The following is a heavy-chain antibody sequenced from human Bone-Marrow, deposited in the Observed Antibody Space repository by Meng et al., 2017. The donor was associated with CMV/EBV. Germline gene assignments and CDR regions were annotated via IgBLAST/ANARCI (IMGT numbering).Heavy chain of an antibody. V-gene: IGHV1-69*10. CDR3: ARVNIVVVPAALYYYYYGMDV. CDR1: GGTFSSYA. D-gene: IGHD2-2*01. Sequence: SGKVSCKASGGTFSSYAISWVRQAPGQGLEWMGGIIPILGIANYAQKFQGRVTITADKSTSTAYMELSSLRSEDTAVYYCARVNIVVVPAALYYYYYGMDVWGQGTTVTVSS. J-gene: IGHJ6*02. CDR2: IIPILGIA.